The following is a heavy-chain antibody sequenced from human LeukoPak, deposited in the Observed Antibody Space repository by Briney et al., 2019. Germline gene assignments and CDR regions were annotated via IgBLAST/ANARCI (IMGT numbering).Heavy chain of an antibody. CDR3: ARGYSRAAFDI. D-gene: IGHD2-15*01. CDR2: ISSTGGTI. CDR1: GFTFRNYL. V-gene: IGHV3-48*01. Sequence: QTGGSLRLSCAASGFTFRNYLMNWVRQAPGKGLEWVSFISSTGGTIYYADSVKGRFTVSGDNGKNSLLLQINSLRAEDTALYYCARGYSRAAFDIWGQGTVVAVSS. J-gene: IGHJ3*02.